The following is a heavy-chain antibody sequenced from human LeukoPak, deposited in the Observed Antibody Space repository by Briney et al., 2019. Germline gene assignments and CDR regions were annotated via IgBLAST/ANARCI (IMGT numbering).Heavy chain of an antibody. CDR1: GGSISSGGYY. CDR3: ARRLSYSYSSLDY. J-gene: IGHJ4*02. D-gene: IGHD5-18*01. CDR2: IYYSGST. V-gene: IGHV4-31*03. Sequence: SESLSLTCTVSGGSISSGGYYWSWIRQHPGKGLEWIGYIYYSGSTYYNPSLKSRVTISVDTSKNQFSLKLSSVTAADTAVYYCARRLSYSYSSLDYWGQGTLVTVSS.